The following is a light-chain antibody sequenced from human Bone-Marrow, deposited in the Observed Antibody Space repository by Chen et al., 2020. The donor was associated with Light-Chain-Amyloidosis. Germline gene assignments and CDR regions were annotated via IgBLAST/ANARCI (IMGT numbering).Light chain of an antibody. CDR1: SSDVGDYNF. J-gene: IGLJ2*01. V-gene: IGLV2-14*03. Sequence: QSALTQPASVSGSPGQSITISCTGTSSDVGDYNFVSWYQQHPGKAPKLMIYDGTYRPAGVSKRFSGSKSGNTASLTISVLQAEDESEYYCSSYTSSNTVLFGGGTRLTVL. CDR2: DGT. CDR3: SSYTSSNTVL.